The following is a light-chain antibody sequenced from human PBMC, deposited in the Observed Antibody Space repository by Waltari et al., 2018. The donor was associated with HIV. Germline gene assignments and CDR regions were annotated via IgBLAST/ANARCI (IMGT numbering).Light chain of an antibody. CDR2: ESS. CDR1: QSVRRY. Sequence: EIVLTQSPATLSLSPGERATLSCRTSQSVRRYLAWYQQKPGQAPRLLIFESSNRATGISARFSGSGSGTDFTLTISNLEPDDFAVYFCQHRANWPELAFGGGTTV. J-gene: IGKJ4*01. V-gene: IGKV3-11*01. CDR3: QHRANWPELA.